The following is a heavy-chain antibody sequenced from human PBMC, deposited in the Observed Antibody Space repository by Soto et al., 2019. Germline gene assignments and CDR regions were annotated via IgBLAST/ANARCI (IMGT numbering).Heavy chain of an antibody. V-gene: IGHV3-21*01. CDR2: ISSSSSYI. J-gene: IGHJ5*02. CDR3: ARDQQQLVAPRPAHWFDP. D-gene: IGHD6-13*01. Sequence: SLRLSCADAGFAFTSYSMNWVRQAPGKGLEWVSSISSSSSYIYYADSVKGRFTISRDNAKNSLYLQMNSLRAEDTAVYYCARDQQQLVAPRPAHWFDPWGQGTLVTVSS. CDR1: GFAFTSYS.